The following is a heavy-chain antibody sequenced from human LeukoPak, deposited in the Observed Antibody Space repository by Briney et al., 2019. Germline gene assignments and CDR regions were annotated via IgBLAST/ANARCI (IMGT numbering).Heavy chain of an antibody. CDR2: XYTSGXT. D-gene: IGHD6-19*01. J-gene: IGHJ4*02. V-gene: IGHV4-4*07. CDR3: ARDSYAASGWYGGGFDY. CDR1: GGSIXXXX. Sequence: SETLSLTCTXXGGSIXXXXXXXXXXPXGKXXXXXXXXYTSGXTNYNPSLXXXXXXXXDTXKNXFSLKLSSVTAADTAVYYCARDSYAASGWYGGGFDYWGQGTLVTVSS.